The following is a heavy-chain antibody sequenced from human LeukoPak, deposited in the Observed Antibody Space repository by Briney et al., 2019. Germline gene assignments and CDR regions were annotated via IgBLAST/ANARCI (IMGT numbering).Heavy chain of an antibody. J-gene: IGHJ4*02. V-gene: IGHV4-59*12. Sequence: SETLSLTCTVSGGSISSYYWSWIRQPPGKGLEWIGYIYYSGSTNYNPSLKSRVTISVDTSKNQFSLKLSSVTTADTAVYYCARDPYYYDSSGLNWGQGTLVTVSS. CDR1: GGSISSYY. CDR3: ARDPYYYDSSGLN. D-gene: IGHD3-22*01. CDR2: IYYSGST.